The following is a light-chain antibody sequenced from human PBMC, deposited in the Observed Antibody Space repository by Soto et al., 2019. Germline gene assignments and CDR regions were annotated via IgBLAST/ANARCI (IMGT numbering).Light chain of an antibody. Sequence: EIVMTQSPATLSVSPGERATLSCRASQSVSSNLAWYQQKPGQAPRLLIYGASTRATGIPARFSGSGSGTEFTLTISSLQSEDFAVYYCQQYNNWQLTFGGGTKVDI. V-gene: IGKV3-15*01. J-gene: IGKJ4*01. CDR1: QSVSSN. CDR3: QQYNNWQLT. CDR2: GAS.